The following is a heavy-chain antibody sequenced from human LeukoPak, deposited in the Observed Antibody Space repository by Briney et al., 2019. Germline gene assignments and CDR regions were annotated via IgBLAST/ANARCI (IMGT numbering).Heavy chain of an antibody. J-gene: IGHJ5*02. D-gene: IGHD2-21*01. Sequence: GASVKVSCKASGYTFTSYYMHWVRQAPGQGLEWMGIINPSGGSTSYAQKFQGRVTMTRDTSTSTVYMELSSLRSEDTAVYYCARGTCGGDCYLGGANWFDPWGQGTLVTVSS. CDR1: GYTFTSYY. CDR3: ARGTCGGDCYLGGANWFDP. CDR2: INPSGGST. V-gene: IGHV1-46*01.